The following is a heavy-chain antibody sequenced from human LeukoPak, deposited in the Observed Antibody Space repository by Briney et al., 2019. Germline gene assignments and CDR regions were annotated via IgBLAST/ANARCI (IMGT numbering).Heavy chain of an antibody. CDR1: GFTFRTFG. CDR2: IWYDGINK. D-gene: IGHD5-24*01. V-gene: IGHV3-33*01. Sequence: PGGSLRPSCAASGFTFRTFGMHWVRQAPGKGLEWVAIIWYDGINKYCADSVKGRFTISRDNSKNTLHLQMNSLGAEDTAVYYCASPARDGYNVFDYWGQGTLVTVSS. CDR3: ASPARDGYNVFDY. J-gene: IGHJ4*02.